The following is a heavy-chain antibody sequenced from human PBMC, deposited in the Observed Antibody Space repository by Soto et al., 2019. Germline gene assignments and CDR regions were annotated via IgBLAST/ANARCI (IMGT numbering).Heavy chain of an antibody. Sequence: PSETLSLTCAFYGWSFSGYYWSLIRQPPGKGLEWIGEINHSGSTNYNPSLKSRVTISVDTSKNQFSLKLSSVTAADTAVYYCARILGYCSGGSCYSPYWGQGTLVTVSS. V-gene: IGHV4-34*01. CDR1: GWSFSGYY. CDR3: ARILGYCSGGSCYSPY. D-gene: IGHD2-15*01. CDR2: INHSGST. J-gene: IGHJ4*02.